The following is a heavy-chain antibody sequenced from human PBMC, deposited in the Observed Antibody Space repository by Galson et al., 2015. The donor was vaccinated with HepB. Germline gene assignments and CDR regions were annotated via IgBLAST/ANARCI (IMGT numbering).Heavy chain of an antibody. J-gene: IGHJ4*02. Sequence: SLRLSCAASTFIFSTYSMNWVRQAPGKGLECVSYISSSSSTIYYADSVKGRFTISRDNAKNSLYLQMNSLRVEDTAIYYCARDPPLGAPFDYWGQGTLVTFSS. CDR2: ISSSSSTI. CDR1: TFIFSTYS. CDR3: ARDPPLGAPFDY. D-gene: IGHD7-27*01. V-gene: IGHV3-48*04.